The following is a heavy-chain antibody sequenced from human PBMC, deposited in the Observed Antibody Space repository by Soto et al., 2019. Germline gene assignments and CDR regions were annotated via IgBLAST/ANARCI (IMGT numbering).Heavy chain of an antibody. CDR3: ARYYDFWSGSRGFDY. D-gene: IGHD3-3*01. J-gene: IGHJ4*02. Sequence: PSQTLSLTCAISGDSVSSNSAAWNWIRQSPSRGLEWLGRAYYRYKWYNDYAVSVKSRITINPDTSKNQFSLQLNSVTPEDTAVYYCARYYDFWSGSRGFDYWGQGPLVTVSS. CDR1: GDSVSSNSAA. V-gene: IGHV6-1*01. CDR2: AYYRYKWYN.